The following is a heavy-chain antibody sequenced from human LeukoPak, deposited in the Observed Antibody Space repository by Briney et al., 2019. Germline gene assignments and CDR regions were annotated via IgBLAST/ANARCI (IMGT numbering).Heavy chain of an antibody. CDR1: GFSLSTSGMC. Sequence: SGSGPTLVNPTQTLTLTCTFSGFSLSTSGMCVSWIRQPPGKALEWLARIDWDDDKYYSTSLKTRLTISKDTSKNQVVLTMTNMDPVDTATYYCARIRYYDSSGSHFFDYWGQGTLVTVSS. CDR2: IDWDDDK. V-gene: IGHV2-70*11. D-gene: IGHD3-22*01. J-gene: IGHJ4*02. CDR3: ARIRYYDSSGSHFFDY.